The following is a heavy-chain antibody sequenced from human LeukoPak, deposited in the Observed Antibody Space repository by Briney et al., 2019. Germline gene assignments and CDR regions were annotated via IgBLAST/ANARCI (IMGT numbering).Heavy chain of an antibody. CDR2: IWYDGSNK. CDR1: GFTFSSYG. J-gene: IGHJ4*02. V-gene: IGHV3-33*06. D-gene: IGHD2-15*01. CDR3: AKGTSSSCYSAPNY. Sequence: GGSLKLSCAASGFTFSSYGMHWVRQAPGKGLEWVAVIWYDGSNKYYADSVKGRFTISRDNSKNTLSLQLNSLRAEDTAVYYCAKGTSSSCYSAPNYWGQGTLVTVSS.